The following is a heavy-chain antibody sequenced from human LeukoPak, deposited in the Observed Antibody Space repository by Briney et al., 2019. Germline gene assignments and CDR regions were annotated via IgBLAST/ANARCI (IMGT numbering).Heavy chain of an antibody. CDR1: GYSFTTYW. Sequence: GESLKISCLGSGYSFTTYWIGWVRQMPGKGLERMGIIYPDDSDTTFSPSFQGQVTMSADKPINTAYLQWSSLKASDTATYYCARLENIVVVTAFDYWGQGTLVTVSS. V-gene: IGHV5-51*01. CDR2: IYPDDSDT. D-gene: IGHD2-21*02. CDR3: ARLENIVVVTAFDY. J-gene: IGHJ4*02.